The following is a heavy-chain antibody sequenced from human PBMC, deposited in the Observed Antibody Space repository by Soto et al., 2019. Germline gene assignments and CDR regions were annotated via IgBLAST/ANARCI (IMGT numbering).Heavy chain of an antibody. D-gene: IGHD3-10*01. J-gene: IGHJ4*02. CDR3: ARSRGSYYTNFDS. CDR2: VIPILGAS. CDR1: ADTFTGYT. Sequence: GASVKVSCKASADTFTGYTVTWVRQAPGQGLEWVGRVIPILGASNFAQKFQGRVTISADKSADTAYMVLTGLTSEDTAVYYCARSRGSYYTNFDSWGQGTLVTVPQ. V-gene: IGHV1-69*08.